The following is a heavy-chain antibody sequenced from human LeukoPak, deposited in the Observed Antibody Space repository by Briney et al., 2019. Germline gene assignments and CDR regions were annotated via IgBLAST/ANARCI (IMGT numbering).Heavy chain of an antibody. Sequence: SETLSLTCTVSGGSISSSSYYWGWIRQPPGKGLEWIGSIYYSGSAYYNPSLRSRVTISVDTSRNQFSLKLNSVTAADTAVYYCARGMEYYDFWSGYYRSSNDAFDIWGQGTMVTVSS. CDR1: GGSISSSSYY. CDR2: IYYSGSA. J-gene: IGHJ3*02. D-gene: IGHD3-3*01. CDR3: ARGMEYYDFWSGYYRSSNDAFDI. V-gene: IGHV4-39*07.